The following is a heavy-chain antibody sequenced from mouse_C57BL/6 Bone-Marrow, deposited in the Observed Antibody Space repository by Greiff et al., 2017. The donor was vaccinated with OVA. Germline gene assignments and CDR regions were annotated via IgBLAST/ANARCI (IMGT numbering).Heavy chain of an antibody. CDR1: GFTFSSYA. V-gene: IGHV5-9-1*02. D-gene: IGHD1-1*01. Sequence: DVMLVESGEGLVKPGGSLKLSCAASGFTFSSYAMSWVRQTPEKRLEWVAYISSGGDYIYYADTVKGRFTISRDNARNTLYLQMSSLKSEDTAMYYCTRAPTTVVAPYAMDYWGQGTSVTVSS. J-gene: IGHJ4*01. CDR2: ISSGGDYI. CDR3: TRAPTTVVAPYAMDY.